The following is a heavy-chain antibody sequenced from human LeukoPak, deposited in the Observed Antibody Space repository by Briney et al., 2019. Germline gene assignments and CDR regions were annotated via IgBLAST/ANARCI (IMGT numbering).Heavy chain of an antibody. J-gene: IGHJ3*02. D-gene: IGHD3-3*01. CDR2: INHSGST. CDR1: GGSFSGYY. CDR3: ARYWTGYDFWSGYYQPAFDI. V-gene: IGHV4-34*01. Sequence: SETLSLTCAVYGGSFSGYYWSWIRQPPGKGLEWIGEINHSGSTNYNPSLKSRVTISVDTSKNQFSLKLSSVTAADTAVYYCARYWTGYDFWSGYYQPAFDIWGQGTMVTVSS.